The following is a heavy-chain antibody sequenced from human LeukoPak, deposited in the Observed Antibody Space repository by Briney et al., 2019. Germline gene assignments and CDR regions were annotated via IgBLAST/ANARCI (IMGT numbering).Heavy chain of an antibody. CDR1: GHTFTSYY. CDR2: INPSGGST. V-gene: IGHV1-46*01. J-gene: IGHJ4*02. CDR3: ARDGGIYSGSYWVDY. D-gene: IGHD1-26*01. Sequence: ASVKVSCMASGHTFTSYYMHWVRQAPGQGLEWMGIINPSGGSTSYAQKFQGRFTISRDNAKNSLYLQMNSLRAEDTAVYYCARDGGIYSGSYWVDYWGQGTLVTVSP.